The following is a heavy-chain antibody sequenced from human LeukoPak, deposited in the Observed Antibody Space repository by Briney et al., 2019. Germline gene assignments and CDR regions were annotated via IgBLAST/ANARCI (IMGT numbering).Heavy chain of an antibody. J-gene: IGHJ5*02. CDR3: TREHLGYCSSTSCTALTFDP. V-gene: IGHV4-39*02. Sequence: SETLSLTCSVSGDSIISSSYYWGWVRQPPGEGLEWIGNIDYSGSTHYSPSLKSRVTISVDSSKNHFSLNLISVTAADTAAYYCTREHLGYCSSTSCTALTFDPWGQGTLVTVSA. D-gene: IGHD2-2*01. CDR1: GDSIISSSYY. CDR2: IDYSGST.